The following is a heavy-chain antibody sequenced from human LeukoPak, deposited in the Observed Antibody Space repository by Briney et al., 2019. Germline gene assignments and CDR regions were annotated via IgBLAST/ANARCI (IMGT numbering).Heavy chain of an antibody. CDR1: GGSISSYY. CDR2: IYYSGST. CDR3: ARDLDQLLSPGYFDL. D-gene: IGHD2-2*01. Sequence: SETLSLTCTVSGGSISSYYWSWIRQPPGKGLEWIGYIYYSGSTNYNPSLKSRVTISVDTSKDQFSLKLSSVTAADTAVYYCARDLDQLLSPGYFDLWGRGTLVTVSS. J-gene: IGHJ2*01. V-gene: IGHV4-59*01.